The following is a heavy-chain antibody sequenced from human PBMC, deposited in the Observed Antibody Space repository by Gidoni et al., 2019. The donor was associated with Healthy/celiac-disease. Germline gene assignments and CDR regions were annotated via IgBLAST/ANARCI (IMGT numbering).Heavy chain of an antibody. Sequence: QVQLVQSGAEVKKPGASVKVSCKASGYTFTSYYMHWVRQAPGQGLEWMGIINPTGGSTSYAQKFQGRVTMTRDTSTSTVYMELSSLRSEGPAVYYCARRDRSSSDPFDIWGQGTMVTVSS. CDR3: ARRDRSSSDPFDI. CDR1: GYTFTSYY. D-gene: IGHD6-6*01. V-gene: IGHV1-46*01. CDR2: INPTGGST. J-gene: IGHJ3*02.